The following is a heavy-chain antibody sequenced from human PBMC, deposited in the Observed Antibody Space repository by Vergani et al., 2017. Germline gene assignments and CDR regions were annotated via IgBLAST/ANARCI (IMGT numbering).Heavy chain of an antibody. D-gene: IGHD3-3*01. CDR1: GYTFTGYY. J-gene: IGHJ6*03. V-gene: IGHV1-2*02. Sequence: QVQLVQSGAEVKKPGASVKVSCKASGYTFTGYYMHWVRQAPGQGLGWMGWINPNSGGTNYAQKFQGRVTMTRDTSISTAYMELSRLRSDDTAVYYCAGGLSGVVPPSYYMDVWGKGTTVTVSS. CDR3: AGGLSGVVPPSYYMDV. CDR2: INPNSGGT.